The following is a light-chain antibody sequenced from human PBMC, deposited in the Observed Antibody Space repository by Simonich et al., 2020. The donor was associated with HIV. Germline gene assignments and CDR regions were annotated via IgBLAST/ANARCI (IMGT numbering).Light chain of an antibody. CDR3: MQALQTPRT. CDR2: LGS. J-gene: IGKJ1*01. V-gene: IGKV2-28*01. CDR1: QSLLHSHGYHY. Sequence: EIVMTQSPLSLPVTPGEPASISCRSSQSLLHSHGYHYLYWYLQKPGQSPQLLIYLGSNRASGVPDRFSGSGSGTDFTLKISRVEAEDVGVYYCMQALQTPRTFGQGTKVEIK.